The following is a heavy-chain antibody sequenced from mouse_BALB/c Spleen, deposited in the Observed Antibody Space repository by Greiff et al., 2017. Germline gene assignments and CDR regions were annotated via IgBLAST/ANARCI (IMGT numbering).Heavy chain of an antibody. Sequence: DVKLQESGPSLVKPSQTLSLTCSVTGDSITSGYWNWIRKFPGNKLEYMGYISYSGSTYYNPSLKSRISITRDTSKNQYYLQLNSVTTEETATYYCARLVYYGSSPAMDYWGQGTSVTVSS. CDR2: ISYSGST. V-gene: IGHV3-8*02. J-gene: IGHJ4*01. D-gene: IGHD1-1*01. CDR1: GDSITSGY. CDR3: ARLVYYGSSPAMDY.